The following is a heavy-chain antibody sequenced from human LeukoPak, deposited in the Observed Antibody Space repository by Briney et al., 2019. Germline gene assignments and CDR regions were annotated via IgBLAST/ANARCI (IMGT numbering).Heavy chain of an antibody. CDR2: IYYSGST. V-gene: IGHV4-39*01. J-gene: IGHJ4*02. Sequence: SETLSLTCIDAPGTIPYTQPLLRQIRQPPGKGLEWIGSIYYSGSTHYNPSLKSRVSISVDTSRSEFSRMLRSVTAADTAIYYSTSSTPKCSIPSCSFTGFDSWGQGILVTVSS. CDR3: TSSTPKCSIPSCSFTGFDS. CDR1: PGTIPYTQPL. D-gene: IGHD2-15*01.